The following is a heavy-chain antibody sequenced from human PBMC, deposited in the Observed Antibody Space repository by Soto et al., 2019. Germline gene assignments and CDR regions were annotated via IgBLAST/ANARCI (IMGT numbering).Heavy chain of an antibody. CDR1: GGSISSNY. J-gene: IGHJ4*02. CDR3: ARYRREAVAGYTLDN. V-gene: IGHV4-59*01. D-gene: IGHD6-13*01. Sequence: PSETLSLTCTVSGGSISSNYWTWIRQPPGKGLEWIGYVYNSGSTNYNPSLKSRVAISEDTSKSQFSLKVNSMTAADTAVYYCARYRREAVAGYTLDNWGQGILVTVSS. CDR2: VYNSGST.